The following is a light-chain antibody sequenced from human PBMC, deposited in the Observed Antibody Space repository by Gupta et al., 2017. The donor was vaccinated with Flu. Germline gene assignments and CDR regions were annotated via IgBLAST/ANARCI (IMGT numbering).Light chain of an antibody. V-gene: IGKV1-12*01. CDR3: QQENSFPRT. CDR2: AAS. CDR1: QDISSW. Sequence: DIQITLSPSSVSASVGDRVTISCRARQDISSWLAWYQQKPGKAPKRLIYAASTVQSGVPSSFSGSGSGTDFTLTISSLQPEDFATYYCQQENSFPRTFGQGTKVEIK. J-gene: IGKJ1*01.